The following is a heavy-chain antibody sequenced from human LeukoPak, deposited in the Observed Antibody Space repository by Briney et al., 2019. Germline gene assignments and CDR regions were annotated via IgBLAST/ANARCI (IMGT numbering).Heavy chain of an antibody. CDR1: GYTFTSYD. J-gene: IGHJ5*02. CDR3: ARGRYCSSTSCFAWLWFDP. D-gene: IGHD2-2*01. V-gene: IGHV1-8*03. Sequence: ASVKVSCKASGYTFTSYDINWVRQATGQGLEWMGWMNPNSGSTGYAQKFQGRVTITRNTSISTAYMELSSLRSEDTAVYYCARGRYCSSTSCFAWLWFDPWGQGTLVTVSS. CDR2: MNPNSGST.